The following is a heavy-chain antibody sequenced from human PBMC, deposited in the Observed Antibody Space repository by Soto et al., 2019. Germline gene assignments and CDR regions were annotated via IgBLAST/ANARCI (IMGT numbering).Heavy chain of an antibody. CDR1: GYTFTSYG. CDR2: ISAYNGNT. Sequence: ASVKVSCKASGYTFTSYGISWVRQAPGQGLEWMGWISAYNGNTNYAQKLQGRVTMTTDTSTSTAYMELSRLRSDDTAVYYCARDRGYYYPHDAFDIWGQGTMVTVSS. J-gene: IGHJ3*02. CDR3: ARDRGYYYPHDAFDI. D-gene: IGHD3-22*01. V-gene: IGHV1-18*01.